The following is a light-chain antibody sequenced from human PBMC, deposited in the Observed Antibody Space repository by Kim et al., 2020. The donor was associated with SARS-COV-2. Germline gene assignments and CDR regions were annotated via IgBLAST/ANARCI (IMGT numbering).Light chain of an antibody. CDR3: QQYGTSRGA. V-gene: IGKV3-20*01. Sequence: GERVPLACRASQTINRNYLAWYQHKPGQSPRLLIYGVSIRATDIPDRFSGSGSGTDFTLTISRLQPEDCAVYYCQQYGTSRGAFGQGTKLEI. CDR1: QTINRNY. CDR2: GVS. J-gene: IGKJ2*01.